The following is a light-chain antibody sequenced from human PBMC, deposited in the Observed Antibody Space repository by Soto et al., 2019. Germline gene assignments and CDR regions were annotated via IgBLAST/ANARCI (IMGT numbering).Light chain of an antibody. V-gene: IGKV1-39*01. Sequence: DIPMTQSPSSLSASVGDRVTIACRASQSINIYLSWYQQEPGKAPKLLMYDASSLQSGVPSRFSGSGSGTHFTLTISSLQREDFETDYCQQNYRTPLTFGGVTKVELK. CDR2: DAS. CDR3: QQNYRTPLT. CDR1: QSINIY. J-gene: IGKJ4*01.